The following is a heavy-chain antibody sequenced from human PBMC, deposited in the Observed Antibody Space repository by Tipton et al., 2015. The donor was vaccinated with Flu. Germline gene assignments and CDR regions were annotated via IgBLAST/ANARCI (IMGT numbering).Heavy chain of an antibody. Sequence: TLSLTCTVSGGSISSGNYYWSWIRQPSGKGLEWIGRIHSSGSTNYNPSLESRVTISVDTSKNQFSLKLSSVTAADTAVYYCARAGYYYDSGGYFVPAEYFQHWGQGTLVTVSS. D-gene: IGHD3-22*01. J-gene: IGHJ1*01. V-gene: IGHV4-61*02. CDR3: ARAGYYYDSGGYFVPAEYFQH. CDR1: GGSISSGNYY. CDR2: IHSSGST.